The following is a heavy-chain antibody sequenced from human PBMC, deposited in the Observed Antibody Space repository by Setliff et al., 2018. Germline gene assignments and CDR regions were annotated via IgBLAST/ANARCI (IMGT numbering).Heavy chain of an antibody. CDR2: IIPIFGTS. V-gene: IGHV1-69*05. D-gene: IGHD3-9*01. CDR1: GGTFNTYV. J-gene: IGHJ4*02. CDR3: ARGLKLRYFDWPIDY. Sequence: SVKVSCKASGGTFNTYVISWVRQAPSQGLEWMGMIIPIFGTSNYAQKFQARVTMTTDESTSTAYMELSSLRSEDTAVYYCARGLKLRYFDWPIDYWGQGTLVTVSS.